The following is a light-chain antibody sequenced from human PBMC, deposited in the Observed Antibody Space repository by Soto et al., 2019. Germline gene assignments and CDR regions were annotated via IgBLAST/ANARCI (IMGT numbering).Light chain of an antibody. CDR3: QQYENLPT. Sequence: DIQMTQSPSSLSASVGDRVTITCQASQNINNYLSWYQQKPGRAPKLLIYDASNLEAGVPSRFRGSGSGTDFTFTISRLQPEDIATYYCQQYENLPTFGQGRRLENK. J-gene: IGKJ5*01. CDR1: QNINNY. CDR2: DAS. V-gene: IGKV1-33*01.